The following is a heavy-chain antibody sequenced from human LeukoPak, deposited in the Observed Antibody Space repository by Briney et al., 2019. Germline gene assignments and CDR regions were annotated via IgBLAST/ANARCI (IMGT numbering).Heavy chain of an antibody. Sequence: GGCLRLSCAASGFTFSSYSVNWLRQAPGKELEWVSSISSSTSYKVYSDSVKGRFTISRDNAKNSVYLQMNSLRAEDTAVYHCARVVGYCSSTSGENDYWGQGTLVTVSS. CDR1: GFTFSSYS. J-gene: IGHJ4*02. V-gene: IGHV3-21*01. CDR3: ARVVGYCSSTSGENDY. D-gene: IGHD2-2*01. CDR2: ISSSTSYK.